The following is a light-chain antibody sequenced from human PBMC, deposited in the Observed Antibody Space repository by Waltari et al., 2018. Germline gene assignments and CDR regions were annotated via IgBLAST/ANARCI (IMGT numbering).Light chain of an antibody. CDR1: RCHSSNI. V-gene: IGLV4-69*01. J-gene: IGLJ3*02. CDR3: ETGGHGTWV. Sequence: QLVLTQSPSVSASLGASVKLPCTPSRCHSSNILAWLQQQPEKGPRFLMKVNSDGSHTKGDDIPDRFSGSSSRAERYLTISGLQSEDEAEYYCETGGHGTWVIGGGTKVTVL. CDR2: VNSDGSH.